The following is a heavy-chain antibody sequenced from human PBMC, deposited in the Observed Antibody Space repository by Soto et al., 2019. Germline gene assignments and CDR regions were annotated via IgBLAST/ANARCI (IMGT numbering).Heavy chain of an antibody. CDR3: AKDGRYCSSTSCLRPKYYYYYYMDV. CDR1: GFTFSSYG. D-gene: IGHD2-2*01. V-gene: IGHV3-30*18. J-gene: IGHJ6*03. CDR2: ISYDGSNK. Sequence: PGGSLRLSCAASGFTFSSYGMHWVRQAPCKGLEWVAVISYDGSNKYYADSVKGRFTISRDNSKNTLYLQMNSLRAEDTAVYYCAKDGRYCSSTSCLRPKYYYYYYMDVWGKGTTVTVSS.